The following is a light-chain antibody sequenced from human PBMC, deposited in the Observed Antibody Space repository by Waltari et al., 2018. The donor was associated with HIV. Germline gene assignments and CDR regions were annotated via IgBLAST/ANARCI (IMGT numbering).Light chain of an antibody. Sequence: ILLTQSPATVSVYPGERATLSCTASQSIFSNLAWYRHRPGQAPRLLIYDASTRGAGVPDRFSGTASGTEFTLTISNLQSEDVGLYYCQQYNEWLALTFGGGTRVEV. J-gene: IGKJ4*01. CDR3: QQYNEWLALT. CDR1: QSIFSN. V-gene: IGKV3-15*01. CDR2: DAS.